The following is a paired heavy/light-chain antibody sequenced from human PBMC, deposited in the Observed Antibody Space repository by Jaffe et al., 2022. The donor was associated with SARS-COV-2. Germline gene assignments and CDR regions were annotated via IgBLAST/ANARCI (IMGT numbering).Light chain of an antibody. CDR1: ALPKKY. V-gene: IGLV3-10*01. Sequence: SYELTQPPSVSVSPGQTARITCSGDALPKKYPYWYQQKSGQAPVLVIYEDSKRPSGIPERFSGSSSGTMATLTISGAQVEDEADYYCYSTDSSGSQGVFGGGTKLTVL. CDR3: YSTDSSGSQGV. CDR2: EDS. J-gene: IGLJ3*02.
Heavy chain of an antibody. J-gene: IGHJ6*02. D-gene: IGHD3-10*01. CDR2: ISGSGGST. CDR3: ANWEESSGRKYYYYYYGMDV. V-gene: IGHV3-23*01. Sequence: EVQLLESGGGLVQPGGSLRLSCAASGFTFSSYAMSWVRQAPGKGLEWVSAISGSGGSTYYADSVKGRFTISRDNSKNTLYLQMNSLRAEDTAVYYCANWEESSGRKYYYYYYGMDVWGQGTTVTVSS. CDR1: GFTFSSYA.